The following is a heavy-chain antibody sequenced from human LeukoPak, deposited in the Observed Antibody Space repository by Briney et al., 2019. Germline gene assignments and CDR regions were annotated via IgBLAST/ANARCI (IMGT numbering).Heavy chain of an antibody. CDR2: IKQDGSEK. J-gene: IGHJ4*02. CDR1: GFTFSCYW. D-gene: IGHD6-6*01. Sequence: PGGSLRLSCAASGFTFSCYWMSWVRQAPGKGLEWVANIKQDGSEKYYVDSVKGRFTISRDNAKNSLYLQMNSLRAEDTAVYYCARDRDSSSSFDYWGQGTLVTVSS. V-gene: IGHV3-7*05. CDR3: ARDRDSSSSFDY.